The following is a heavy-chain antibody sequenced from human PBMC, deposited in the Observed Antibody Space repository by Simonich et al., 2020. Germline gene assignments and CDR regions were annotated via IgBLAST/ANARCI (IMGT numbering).Heavy chain of an antibody. CDR3: ARHAGFAFDI. D-gene: IGHD6-13*01. J-gene: IGHJ3*02. V-gene: IGHV4-39*01. CDR1: GGSISSSSYY. Sequence: QLQLQESGPGLVKPSETLSLTCTVSGGSISSSSYYWGWIRQPPGKGLEWIGSIYYSGSTHYNPSLKVRVTRSVDKSKNQFSLKLSSVTAADTAVYYCARHAGFAFDIWGQGTMVTVSS. CDR2: IYYSGST.